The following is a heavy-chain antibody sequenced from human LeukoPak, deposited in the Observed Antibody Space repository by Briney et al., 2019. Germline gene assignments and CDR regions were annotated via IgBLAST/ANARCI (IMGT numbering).Heavy chain of an antibody. V-gene: IGHV4-59*08. D-gene: IGHD2-15*01. CDR2: TYYSGST. CDR3: ASLIGYCSGGSCYPH. J-gene: IGHJ4*02. Sequence: SETLSPTCTVSGGSISSYYWSWIRQPPGKGLEWIGYTYYSGSTNYNPSLKSRVTISVDTSKNQFSLKLSSVTAADTAVYYCASLIGYCSGGSCYPHWGQGTLVTVSS. CDR1: GGSISSYY.